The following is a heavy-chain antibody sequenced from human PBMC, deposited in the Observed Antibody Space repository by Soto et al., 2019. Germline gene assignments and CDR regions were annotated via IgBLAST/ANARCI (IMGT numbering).Heavy chain of an antibody. D-gene: IGHD6-19*01. CDR3: AKDGNWLDVYFDV. Sequence: GGSLRLSCVASGIEFSNYAMSWVRQTPGKGLEWVSISSASGRSRYHADSVKGRFTISRDNSKNTLYLHMTNLRAEDTAVYYCAKDGNWLDVYFDVWGQGTPVTVSS. V-gene: IGHV3-23*01. J-gene: IGHJ4*02. CDR1: GIEFSNYA. CDR2: SSASGRSR.